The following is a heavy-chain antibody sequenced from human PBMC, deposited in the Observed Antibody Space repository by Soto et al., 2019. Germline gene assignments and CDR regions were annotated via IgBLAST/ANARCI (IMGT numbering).Heavy chain of an antibody. CDR1: GFPFISYA. CDR2: ISGSGGNT. D-gene: IGHD6-19*01. CDR3: AKDPRSGWYNLGWFDS. J-gene: IGHJ5*01. V-gene: IGHV3-23*01. Sequence: EVQLLESGGGLAQPGGSLRLSCATSGFPFISYAMSWVRQAPGRGLEWVSTISGSGGNTYYADAVKGRFTITSDSSKNTVYLQMNSLRVDDTATYYCAKDPRSGWYNLGWFDSWGRGTLVTVSS.